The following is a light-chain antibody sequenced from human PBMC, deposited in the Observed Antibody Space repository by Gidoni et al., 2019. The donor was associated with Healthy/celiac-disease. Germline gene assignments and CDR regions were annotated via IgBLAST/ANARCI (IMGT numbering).Light chain of an antibody. CDR1: SSDVGSYNL. CDR2: EVR. J-gene: IGLJ3*02. V-gene: IGLV2-23*02. Sequence: QSALTQPASVSGSPGQSLTISCTGTSSDVGSYNLVSWYQQPPGKAPKLMIYEVRKRPSGVSNRFSGCKSGNTASLTISGLQAEDEADYYCCSYAGSWVFGGGTKLTVL. CDR3: CSYAGSWV.